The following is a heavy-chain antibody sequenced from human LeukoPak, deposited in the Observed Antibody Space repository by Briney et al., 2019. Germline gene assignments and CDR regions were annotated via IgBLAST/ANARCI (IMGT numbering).Heavy chain of an antibody. D-gene: IGHD3-10*01. J-gene: IGHJ5*02. V-gene: IGHV3-20*04. CDR3: TRDTYYYGSGSYYNRWFDP. CDR2: INWNGGST. CDR1: GFTFDDYG. Sequence: GGSLRLSCAASGFTFDDYGMSWVRQAPGKGLEWVSGINWNGGSTGYADSVKGRFTISRDNAKNSLYLQMNSLKTEDTAVYYCTRDTYYYGSGSYYNRWFDPWGQGTLVTVSS.